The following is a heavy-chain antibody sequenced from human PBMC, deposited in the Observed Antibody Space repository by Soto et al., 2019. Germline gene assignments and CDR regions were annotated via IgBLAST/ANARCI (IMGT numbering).Heavy chain of an antibody. J-gene: IGHJ4*02. Sequence: SETLSITCTVCGGSISNYYCSWIRQPAGKGLEWIGRIYNSGSTKYNPSLKSRVTMSDDTSKNQFSLNLISVTAADTAVYYCARSGGSFNLDYWGLGALVTVSS. D-gene: IGHD1-26*01. CDR2: IYNSGST. CDR1: GGSISNYY. CDR3: ARSGGSFNLDY. V-gene: IGHV4-4*07.